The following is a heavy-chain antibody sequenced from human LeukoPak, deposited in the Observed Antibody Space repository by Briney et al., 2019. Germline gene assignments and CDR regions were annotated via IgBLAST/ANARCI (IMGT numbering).Heavy chain of an antibody. V-gene: IGHV1-69*01. D-gene: IGHD2-2*01. J-gene: IGHJ6*02. Sequence: IRIXXTANYAQKFQGRVTITADESTSTAYMELSSLRSEDTAVYYCARPADYCSSTSCYLSGYGMDVWGQGTTVTVSS. CDR2: IRIXXTA. CDR3: ARPADYCSSTSCYLSGYGMDV.